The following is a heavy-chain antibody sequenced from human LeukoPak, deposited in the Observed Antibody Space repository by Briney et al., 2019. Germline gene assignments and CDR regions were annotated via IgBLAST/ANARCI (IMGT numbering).Heavy chain of an antibody. CDR3: AVSIAAAGTEGYFDY. D-gene: IGHD6-13*01. Sequence: SETLSLTCTVSGGSISSYYWSWIRQPPGKGLEWIGYIYYSGSTNYNPSLKSRVTTSVDTSKNQFSLKLSPVTAADTAVYYCAVSIAAAGTEGYFDYWGQGTLVTVSS. J-gene: IGHJ4*02. CDR2: IYYSGST. V-gene: IGHV4-59*01. CDR1: GGSISSYY.